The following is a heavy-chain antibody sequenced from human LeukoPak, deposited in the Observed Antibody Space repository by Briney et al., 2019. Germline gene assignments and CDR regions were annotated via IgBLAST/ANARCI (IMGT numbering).Heavy chain of an antibody. J-gene: IGHJ4*02. D-gene: IGHD3-22*01. CDR2: IIPIFGIA. Sequence: SVKVSCKASGGTFSSYAISWVRQAPGQGLEWMGRIIPIFGIANYAQKFQGRVTITTDESTSTAYMELSSLRSEDTAVYYCAREFSRRTYYYDSCGYLGYWGQGTLVTVSS. CDR3: AREFSRRTYYYDSCGYLGY. CDR1: GGTFSSYA. V-gene: IGHV1-69*05.